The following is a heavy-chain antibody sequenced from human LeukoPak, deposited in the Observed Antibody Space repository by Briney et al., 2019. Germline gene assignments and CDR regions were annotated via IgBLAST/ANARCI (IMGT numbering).Heavy chain of an antibody. Sequence: PSETLSLTCTVSGVSLSSFHWRCTRAPSGRALVGIGYISYSGRTNHNPSLKSRVPISVDTSKSQFSLKLSSVTAAVTAVYYCARDSGSRWFDPWSQGTLVTVSS. CDR3: ARDSGSRWFDP. J-gene: IGHJ5*02. CDR1: GVSLSSFH. CDR2: ISYSGRT. D-gene: IGHD3-22*01. V-gene: IGHV4-59*13.